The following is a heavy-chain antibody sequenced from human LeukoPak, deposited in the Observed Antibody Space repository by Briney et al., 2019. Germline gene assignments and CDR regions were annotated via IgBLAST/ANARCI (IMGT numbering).Heavy chain of an antibody. CDR1: GFTFSSYS. CDR2: ITSSGTYI. Sequence: GGSLRLSCAASGFTFSSYSMNWVRQAPGKAMEWVSSITSSGTYIFYADSVKGQFTISRDNAKNSLYLQMDSLGPEDTAVYYCARIYSGIHSDYWGQGTLVTVSS. V-gene: IGHV3-21*01. CDR3: ARIYSGIHSDY. J-gene: IGHJ4*02. D-gene: IGHD1-26*01.